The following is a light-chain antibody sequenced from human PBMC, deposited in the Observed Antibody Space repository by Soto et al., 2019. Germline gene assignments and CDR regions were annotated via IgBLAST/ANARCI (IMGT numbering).Light chain of an antibody. Sequence: IHMTQSPSSLSASVGVRLTISCRASQSVSSYLSWYQQKPGQAPKLLIYAASRLQGGVPSRFSGGGSGTDFTLTISSLLPEEFATYYCQQSYIAPRTVGEGTKVDIK. CDR1: QSVSSY. CDR3: QQSYIAPRT. V-gene: IGKV1-39*01. J-gene: IGKJ4*01. CDR2: AAS.